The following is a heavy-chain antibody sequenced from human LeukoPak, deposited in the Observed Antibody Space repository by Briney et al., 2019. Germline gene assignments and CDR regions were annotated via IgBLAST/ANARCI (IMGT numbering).Heavy chain of an antibody. CDR2: INPNSGGT. Sequence: ASVKVSCKASGYTFTDNYIHWVRQAPGQRLEWMGWINPNSGGTNYAQKFQGRVSVTRDTSISTVYMELSRLRSDDTAVYYCTRGDRQGALHDYWGQGTLVTVSS. CDR1: GYTFTDNY. CDR3: TRGDRQGALHDY. D-gene: IGHD1-26*01. V-gene: IGHV1-2*02. J-gene: IGHJ4*02.